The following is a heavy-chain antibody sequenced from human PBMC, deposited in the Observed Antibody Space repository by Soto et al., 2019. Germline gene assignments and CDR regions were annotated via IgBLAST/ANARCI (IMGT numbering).Heavy chain of an antibody. D-gene: IGHD6-13*01. CDR3: ARDRVAAAGTTLNY. J-gene: IGHJ4*02. V-gene: IGHV3-48*02. CDR1: GFTFSSYS. Sequence: GGSLRLSCAASGFTFSSYSMNWVRQAPGKGLECVSYISSSSSTIYYADSVKGRFTISRDNAKNSLYLQMNSLRDEDTAVYYCARDRVAAAGTTLNYWGQGTLVTVSS. CDR2: ISSSSSTI.